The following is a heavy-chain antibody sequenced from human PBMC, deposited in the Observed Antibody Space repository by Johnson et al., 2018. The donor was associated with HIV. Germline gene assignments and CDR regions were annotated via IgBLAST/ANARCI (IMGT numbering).Heavy chain of an antibody. D-gene: IGHD4-17*01. CDR2: ISWNSYNI. CDR3: AELPGFGDYDDGALDI. CDR1: GFTFDDYA. V-gene: IGHV3-9*01. J-gene: IGHJ3*02. Sequence: VQLVESGGGLVQPGRSLRLSCAASGFTFDDYAMHWVRQTPGKGLEWVSGISWNSYNIDYADSVKGRFTISRDNSKNTLYLQMKSLRSEDTAVYYCAELPGFGDYDDGALDIWGQGTMVTVS.